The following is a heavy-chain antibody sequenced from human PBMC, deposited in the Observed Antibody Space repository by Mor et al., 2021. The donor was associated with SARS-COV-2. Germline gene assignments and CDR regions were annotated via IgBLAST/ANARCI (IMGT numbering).Heavy chain of an antibody. Sequence: GLEWVGRIRSKANSYATAYAASVKGRFTISRDDSKNTAYLQMNSLKTEDTAVYYCTRLHSSSFGYWGQGTLVTVSS. CDR3: TRLHSSSFGY. J-gene: IGHJ4*02. CDR2: IRSKANSYAT. D-gene: IGHD6-13*01. V-gene: IGHV3-73*01.